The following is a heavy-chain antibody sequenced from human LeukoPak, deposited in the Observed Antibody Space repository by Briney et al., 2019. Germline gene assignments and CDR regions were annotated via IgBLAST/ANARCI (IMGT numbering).Heavy chain of an antibody. D-gene: IGHD3-10*01. J-gene: IGHJ5*02. Sequence: ASVKVSCKASGYTFSSYGINWVRQAPGQGLEWMGWISVYIGKTDYAQKFQGRVTMTTDTSTSTAYMELRSLRSDDTAIYYCARDWLPYYRSAAAFDPWGQGTLVTVSS. CDR3: ARDWLPYYRSAAAFDP. CDR1: GYTFSSYG. V-gene: IGHV1-18*01. CDR2: ISVYIGKT.